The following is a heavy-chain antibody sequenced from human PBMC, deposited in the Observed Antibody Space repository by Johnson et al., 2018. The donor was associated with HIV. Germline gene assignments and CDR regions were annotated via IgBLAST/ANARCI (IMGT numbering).Heavy chain of an antibody. D-gene: IGHD1-26*01. J-gene: IGHJ3*02. Sequence: QVQLVESGGGVVQPGRSLRLSCAASGFTFNTYAMHWVRQAPGTGLEWVAVISYDGSNKYYADSVKGRFTISRDNSKNTLSLQMNSPRVDDTSIYYCARVRAGRENAFDIWGQGTMVTVSS. CDR3: ARVRAGRENAFDI. CDR1: GFTFNTYA. CDR2: ISYDGSNK. V-gene: IGHV3-30*04.